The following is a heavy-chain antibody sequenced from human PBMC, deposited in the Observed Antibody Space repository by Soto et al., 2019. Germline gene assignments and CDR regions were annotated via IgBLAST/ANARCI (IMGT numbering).Heavy chain of an antibody. CDR1: GGTFSSYT. J-gene: IGHJ5*02. CDR3: VRDEISSAGLDP. Sequence: ASVKVSCKASGGTFSSYTISWVRQAPGQGLEWMGRIIPILGNTYYAQNFQGRVTMTSDTPTSTAYMELRSLRSDDTAFYYCVRDEISSAGLDPWGQGTLVTVSS. CDR2: IIPILGNT. V-gene: IGHV1-69*08.